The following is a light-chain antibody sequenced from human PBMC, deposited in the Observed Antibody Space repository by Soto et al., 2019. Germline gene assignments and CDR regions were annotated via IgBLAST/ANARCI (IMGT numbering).Light chain of an antibody. V-gene: IGKV3-11*01. CDR1: QSFISY. J-gene: IGKJ5*01. Sequence: EFVLTQSPATLSLSPGERATLSCRASQSFISYLAWYQQKPGQAPRLLIYDASNRATGIPARFSGTGSGTDFTLTINNLEPEDFAVYYCQVRTNWSIAFGRGTRLEIK. CDR2: DAS. CDR3: QVRTNWSIA.